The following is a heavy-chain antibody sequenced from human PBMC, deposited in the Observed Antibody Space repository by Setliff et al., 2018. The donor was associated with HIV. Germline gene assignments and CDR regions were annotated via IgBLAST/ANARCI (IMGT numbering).Heavy chain of an antibody. CDR2: IYTSGRT. CDR1: GGSISSGSYY. V-gene: IGHV4-61*09. D-gene: IGHD2-2*01. Sequence: SETLSLTCTVSGGSISSGSYYWSWIRQPAGKGLEWIGHIYTSGRTNYNPPLKSRVTISVDPSKNQFSLKLSSVTATDTAMYYCARGGTSSNWFGPWGQGTLVTVSS. J-gene: IGHJ5*02. CDR3: ARGGTSSNWFGP.